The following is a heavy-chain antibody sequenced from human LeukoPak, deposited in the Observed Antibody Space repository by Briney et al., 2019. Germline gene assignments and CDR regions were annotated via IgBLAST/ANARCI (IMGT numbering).Heavy chain of an antibody. CDR3: ARSLLGPAYSLFDY. D-gene: IGHD3-16*01. Sequence: PGGSLRLSCAASGFTFSSYAMHWVRQAPGKGLEWVAVISYDGSNKYYADSVKGRFTISRDNTKNTLYLQMNSLRAEDTAVYYCARSLLGPAYSLFDYWGQGTLVTVSS. CDR2: ISYDGSNK. CDR1: GFTFSSYA. V-gene: IGHV3-30-3*01. J-gene: IGHJ4*02.